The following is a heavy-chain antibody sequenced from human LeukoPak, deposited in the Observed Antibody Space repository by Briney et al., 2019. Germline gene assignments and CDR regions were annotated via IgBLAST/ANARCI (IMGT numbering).Heavy chain of an antibody. V-gene: IGHV3-21*01. CDR2: ISSSSSYI. CDR1: GFTVSSNY. D-gene: IGHD3-3*01. CDR3: ARGDYDLDY. Sequence: PGGSLRLSCATSGFTVSSNYMSWVRQAPGKGLEWVSSISSSSSYIYYADSVKGRFTISRDNAKNSLYLQMNSLRAEDTAVYYCARGDYDLDYWGQGTLVTVSS. J-gene: IGHJ4*02.